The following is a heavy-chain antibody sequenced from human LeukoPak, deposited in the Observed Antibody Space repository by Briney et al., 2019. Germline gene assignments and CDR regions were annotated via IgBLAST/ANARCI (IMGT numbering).Heavy chain of an antibody. J-gene: IGHJ6*02. CDR3: ARDWFRGIAVAGLDV. D-gene: IGHD6-19*01. CDR1: GGSISYYY. V-gene: IGHV4-59*01. CDR2: IYYSGTT. Sequence: SETLSLTCTVSGGSISYYYWSWIRQSPGKGLEWIGYIYYSGTTNYNPSLKSRVTISVDTSKNQFSLQLRSVTAEDTAVYYCARDWFRGIAVAGLDVWGQGTTVTVSS.